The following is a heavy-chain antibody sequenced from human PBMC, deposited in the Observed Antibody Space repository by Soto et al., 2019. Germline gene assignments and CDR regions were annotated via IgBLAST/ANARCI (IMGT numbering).Heavy chain of an antibody. J-gene: IGHJ4*02. D-gene: IGHD6-25*01. V-gene: IGHV3-30*04. CDR3: VRDSSGWPPMFYFNY. Sequence: QVQLVESGGGVVQPGRSLRLSCAASGFTFSSYAMHWVRQAPGKGLEWVALISYDGTNKYYADSAKGRFTISRDNSKNTLYLHMNSLRAKDTAVYFCVRDSSGWPPMFYFNYWGQGTLVTVSS. CDR2: ISYDGTNK. CDR1: GFTFSSYA.